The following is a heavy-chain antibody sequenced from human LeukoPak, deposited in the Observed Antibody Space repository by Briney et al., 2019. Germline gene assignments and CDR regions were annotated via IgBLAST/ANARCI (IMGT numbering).Heavy chain of an antibody. V-gene: IGHV4-59*01. D-gene: IGHD4/OR15-4a*01. CDR3: ARDGAAYQARAFDI. J-gene: IGHJ3*02. Sequence: PSETLSLTCTVSGGSISSYYWSWIRQPPGKGLEWIGYIYYSGSTNYNPSLKSRVTISVDTSKNQFSLKLSSVTAADTAVYYCARDGAAYQARAFDIWGQGTTVTVSS. CDR1: GGSISSYY. CDR2: IYYSGST.